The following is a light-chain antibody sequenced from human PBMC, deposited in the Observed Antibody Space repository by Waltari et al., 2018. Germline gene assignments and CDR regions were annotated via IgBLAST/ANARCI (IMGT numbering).Light chain of an antibody. J-gene: IGKJ4*01. CDR1: QSLLHTDVYNY. CDR2: LAS. CDR3: MQAVQGLS. Sequence: EIVMTQSPLSLPVTPGEPASIPCRSSQSLLHTDVYNYLDWYLQKAGPSPQLLIYLASHRASGVPDRFSGSGSGTDFTLKISRVEAEDVGVYYCMQAVQGLSFGGGTKVET. V-gene: IGKV2-28*01.